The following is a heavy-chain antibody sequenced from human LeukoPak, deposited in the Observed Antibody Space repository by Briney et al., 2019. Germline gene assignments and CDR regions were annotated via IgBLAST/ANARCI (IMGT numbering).Heavy chain of an antibody. CDR2: IYYSGST. CDR3: ARGGGSLLKFGFYYYYYMDV. CDR1: GGSISSYY. D-gene: IGHD1-26*01. Sequence: PSETLSLTCTVSGGSISSYYWSWIRQPPGKGLEWIGYIYYSGSTNYNPSLKSRVTISVDTSKNQFSLKLSSVTAADTAVYYCARGGGSLLKFGFYYYYYMDVWGKGTTVTVSS. V-gene: IGHV4-59*01. J-gene: IGHJ6*03.